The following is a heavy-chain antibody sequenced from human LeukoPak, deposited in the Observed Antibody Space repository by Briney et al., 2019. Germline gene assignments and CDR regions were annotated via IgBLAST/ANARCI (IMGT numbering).Heavy chain of an antibody. CDR1: GFTFSSYA. CDR3: ARDHGGFDY. J-gene: IGHJ4*02. D-gene: IGHD3-16*01. CDR2: ISYDGSNK. V-gene: IGHV3-30*04. Sequence: TGGSLRLSCAASGFTFSSYAMHWVRQAPGKGLEWVAVISYDGSNKYYADSVKGRFTISRDNSKNTLYLQMNSLRAEDTAVYYCARDHGGFDYWGQGTLVTVSS.